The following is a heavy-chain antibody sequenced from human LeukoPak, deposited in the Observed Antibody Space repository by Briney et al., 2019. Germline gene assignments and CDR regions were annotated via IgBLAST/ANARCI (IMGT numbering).Heavy chain of an antibody. D-gene: IGHD5-18*01. CDR2: INSDGSST. CDR1: GFNFSSYW. J-gene: IGHJ4*02. CDR3: ARPGYSYGRYFDY. V-gene: IGHV3-74*01. Sequence: PGGSLRLSCAASGFNFSSYWMHWVRQAPGKGLVWVSRINSDGSSTSYADSVKGRFTISRDNAKNTLHLQMNSLRAEDTAVYYCARPGYSYGRYFDYWGQGTLVTVSS.